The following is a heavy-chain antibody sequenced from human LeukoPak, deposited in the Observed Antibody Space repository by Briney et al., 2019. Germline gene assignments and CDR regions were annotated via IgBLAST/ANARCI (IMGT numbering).Heavy chain of an antibody. Sequence: GGSLRLSCAASRFTFSSCWMSWVRQAPGKGLEWVANIKQDGSEKYYVDSVKGRFTVSRDNAKNSLYLQMNSLGVEDTAVYYCARPQGFWSGYYPEWGQGTLVTVSS. CDR2: IKQDGSEK. D-gene: IGHD3-3*01. CDR1: RFTFSSCW. J-gene: IGHJ4*02. CDR3: ARPQGFWSGYYPE. V-gene: IGHV3-7*01.